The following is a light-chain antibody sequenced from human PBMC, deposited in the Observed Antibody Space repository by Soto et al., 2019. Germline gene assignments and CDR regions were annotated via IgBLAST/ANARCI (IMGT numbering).Light chain of an antibody. CDR3: QSYDSSLRLAV. CDR2: VSR. CDR1: SSNIGAGYD. V-gene: IGLV1-40*01. Sequence: QSVLTQPPSVSGGPGQRVTISCSGSSSNIGAGYDVHWYQQLPGTAPRLLIYVSRNRPSGVPDRFSGSKSGTSASLAITGLQTDDEADYYCQSYDSSLRLAVFGGGTKLTVL. J-gene: IGLJ3*02.